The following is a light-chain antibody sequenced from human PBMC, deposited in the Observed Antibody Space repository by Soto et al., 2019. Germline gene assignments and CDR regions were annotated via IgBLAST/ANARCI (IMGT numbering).Light chain of an antibody. CDR3: QQYDRSLT. CDR1: QTISSW. V-gene: IGKV3-20*01. J-gene: IGKJ4*01. CDR2: GAS. Sequence: TQSPSTLSGSVGDRVTITCRASQTISSWLAWYQQKPGQAPRLLIYGASSRATGIPDRFSGSGSGTDFTLTISRLEPEDFAVYYCQQYDRSLTFGGGSNV.